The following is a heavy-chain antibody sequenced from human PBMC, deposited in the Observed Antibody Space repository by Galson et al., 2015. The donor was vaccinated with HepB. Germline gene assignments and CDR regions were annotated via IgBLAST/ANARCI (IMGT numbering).Heavy chain of an antibody. Sequence: SLRLSCAASGFTFTSYAMTWVRQAPGEGLEWVSGITGSGDKTYYADSVKGRFTISRDNSKNTLFVQMNSLGDEDTAVYYCASVNETVDLAKGWFEYWGQGALVTVSS. CDR3: ASVNETVDLAKGWFEY. V-gene: IGHV3-23*01. J-gene: IGHJ4*02. CDR2: ITGSGDKT. CDR1: GFTFTSYA. D-gene: IGHD5-18*01.